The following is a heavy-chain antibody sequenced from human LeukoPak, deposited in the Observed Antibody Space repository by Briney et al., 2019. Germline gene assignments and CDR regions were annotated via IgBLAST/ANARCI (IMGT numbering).Heavy chain of an antibody. CDR1: GFTLSNYG. D-gene: IGHD3-10*01. V-gene: IGHV3-30*18. J-gene: IGHJ4*02. CDR2: ISSDGSNK. CDR3: AKDDSWFGDSTYFDY. Sequence: GRSLRLSCGASGFTLSNYGMHWVRQAPGKGLEWVAVISSDGSNKYYADSVKGRFTISRDNSKNTLFLQMNSLRAEDTAVYYCAKDDSWFGDSTYFDYWGQGTLVTVSS.